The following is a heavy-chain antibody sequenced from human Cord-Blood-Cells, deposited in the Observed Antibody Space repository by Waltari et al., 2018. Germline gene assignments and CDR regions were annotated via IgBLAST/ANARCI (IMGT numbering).Heavy chain of an antibody. CDR2: IYYSGST. J-gene: IGHJ4*02. D-gene: IGHD1-26*01. CDR3: ARQVWESSDY. CDR1: GGSISSSSYY. Sequence: QLQLQESGPGMVKPSETLSLTCTVSGGSISSSSYYWGWSRQPPGKGLKWIGSIYYSGSTYYNPSLKSRVNISVDTSKNQCSLKLSSVTAADTAVDYCARQVWESSDYWGQGTLVTVSS. V-gene: IGHV4-39*01.